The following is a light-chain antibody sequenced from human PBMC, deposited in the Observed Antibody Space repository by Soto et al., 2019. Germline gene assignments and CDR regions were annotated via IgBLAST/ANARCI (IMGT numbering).Light chain of an antibody. J-gene: IGLJ3*02. V-gene: IGLV2-14*03. CDR3: SSFTSGGTWV. CDR2: EVN. CDR1: SSDVGAYKH. Sequence: QSVLTQPASVSGSPGQSITISCTGTSSDVGAYKHVSWYQQHPGKVPKVMIYEVNNRPSGVSNRFSASKAGNTASLTISGLQSEDDATYYCSSFTSGGTWVFGGGTKLTVL.